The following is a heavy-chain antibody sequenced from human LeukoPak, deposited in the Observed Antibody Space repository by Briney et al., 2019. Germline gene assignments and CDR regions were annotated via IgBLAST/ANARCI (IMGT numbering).Heavy chain of an antibody. CDR1: GYTFTSYW. CDR3: GRSGHYGTDV. J-gene: IGHJ6*02. V-gene: IGHV5-51*01. D-gene: IGHD3-10*01. CDR2: IYAGGSDT. Sequence: GESLKISCTGSGYTFTSYWIAWVRQMPGKGLEWMGIIYAGGSDTRYSSSFQGQVTISVDKSINTAYLQWRSLKASDTAMYFCGRSGHYGTDVWGQGTAVTVSS.